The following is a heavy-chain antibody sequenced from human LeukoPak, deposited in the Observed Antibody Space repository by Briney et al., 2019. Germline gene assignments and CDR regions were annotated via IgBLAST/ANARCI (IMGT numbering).Heavy chain of an antibody. D-gene: IGHD3-3*01. Sequence: SQTLSLTCTVSGGSISSGDYYWSWIRQPPGKGLERIGYIYYSGSTYYNPSLKSRVTISVDTSKNQFSLKLSSVTAADTAVYYCARALGDYDFWSGTPTYDAFDIWGQGTMVTVSS. CDR1: GGSISSGDYY. J-gene: IGHJ3*02. CDR2: IYYSGST. V-gene: IGHV4-30-4*08. CDR3: ARALGDYDFWSGTPTYDAFDI.